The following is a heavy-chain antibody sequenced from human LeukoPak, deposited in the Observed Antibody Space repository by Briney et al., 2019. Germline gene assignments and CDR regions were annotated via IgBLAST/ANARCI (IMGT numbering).Heavy chain of an antibody. D-gene: IGHD2-21*01. J-gene: IGHJ4*02. CDR1: GGSISSYY. CDR2: IYYTGGT. CDR3: ARDFVGHY. Sequence: PSETLSLTCTVSGGSISSYYWSWIRQPPGKGLEWIGYIYYTGGTNYNPSLKSRVTISVDTSKNQFSLKLSSVTAADTAVYYCARDFVGHYWGQGTLVTVSS. V-gene: IGHV4-59*01.